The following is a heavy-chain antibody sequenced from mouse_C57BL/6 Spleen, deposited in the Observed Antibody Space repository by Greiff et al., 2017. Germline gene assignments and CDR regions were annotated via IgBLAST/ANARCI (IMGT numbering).Heavy chain of an antibody. CDR1: GFTFSSYA. CDR3: ARDGANWDY. D-gene: IGHD4-1*01. CDR2: ISDGGSYT. V-gene: IGHV5-4*01. Sequence: EVKLVESGGGLVKPGGSLKLSCAASGFTFSSYAMSWVRQTPEQRLEWVATISDGGSYTYYPDNVKGRFTISRDNAKNSLYLQMSHLKSEDTAMYYCARDGANWDYWGQGTTLTVSS. J-gene: IGHJ2*01.